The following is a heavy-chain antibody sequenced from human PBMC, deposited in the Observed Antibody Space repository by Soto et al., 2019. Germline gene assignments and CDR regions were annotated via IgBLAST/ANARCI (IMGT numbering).Heavy chain of an antibody. V-gene: IGHV3-30*18. CDR2: ISYDGSNK. D-gene: IGHD5-12*01. Sequence: QVQLVESGGGVVQPGRSLRLSCAASGFTFSSYGMHWVRQAPGKGLEWVAVISYDGSNKYYADSVKGRFTISRDNSKNTLYLQMNSLRAEDTAVYYCAKLPWGWLQFDFDYWGQGTLVTVSS. CDR1: GFTFSSYG. CDR3: AKLPWGWLQFDFDY. J-gene: IGHJ4*02.